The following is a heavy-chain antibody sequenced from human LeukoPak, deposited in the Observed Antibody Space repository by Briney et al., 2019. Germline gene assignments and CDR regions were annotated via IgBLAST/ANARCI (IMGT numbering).Heavy chain of an antibody. Sequence: ASVKVSCKASGYTFTSYAMNWVRQAPGQGLEWMGWINTNTGNPTYAQGFTGRFVFSLDTSVSTAYLQISSLKAEDTAVYYCARSGYSYGPTSTAINYYYMDVWGKGTTVTVSS. D-gene: IGHD5-18*01. CDR3: ARSGYSYGPTSTAINYYYMDV. CDR2: INTNTGNP. CDR1: GYTFTSYA. V-gene: IGHV7-4-1*02. J-gene: IGHJ6*03.